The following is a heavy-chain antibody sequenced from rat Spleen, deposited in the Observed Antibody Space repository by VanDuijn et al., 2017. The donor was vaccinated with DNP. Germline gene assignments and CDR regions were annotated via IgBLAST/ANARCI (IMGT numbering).Heavy chain of an antibody. CDR1: GFTFSNYG. D-gene: IGHD1-10*01. V-gene: IGHV5-29*01. CDR2: ISNTGDHT. J-gene: IGHJ3*01. Sequence: EVQLVESGGGLVQPGRSLKLSCAASGFTFSNYGMAWVRQAPTKGLEWVATISNTGDHTYYSDSVKGRFSLSRNNAKSTLYLQVNSLRSEDTATYYCARHDQLRGFAYWGQGTLVTVSS. CDR3: ARHDQLRGFAY.